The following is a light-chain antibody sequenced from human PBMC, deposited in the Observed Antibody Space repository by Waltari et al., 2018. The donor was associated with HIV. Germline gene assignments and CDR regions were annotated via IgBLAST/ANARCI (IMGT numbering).Light chain of an antibody. V-gene: IGKV1-9*01. CDR1: QDITPH. Sequence: DIQLTQSPSFLSASVGDRVTITCRASQDITPHLAWYQQKPGKAPKVLIYSAFTLQNGVPSRFSGSGSGTEFTLTISSLQPEDFATYYCQQFKSYPLTFGGGTKVEIK. J-gene: IGKJ4*01. CDR2: SAF. CDR3: QQFKSYPLT.